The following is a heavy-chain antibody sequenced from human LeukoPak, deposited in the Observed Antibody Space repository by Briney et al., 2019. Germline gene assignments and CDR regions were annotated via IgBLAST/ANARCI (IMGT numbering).Heavy chain of an antibody. V-gene: IGHV3-23*01. Sequence: GGSLRLSCAASGITFSSYGMSWVRQAPGKGLEWVSSISSTGGTTYYADSVKGRFTISRDNSKNTLYLQMNSLRAEDTAVYYCAKGSRWYIDYWGQGTLVTVSS. J-gene: IGHJ4*02. D-gene: IGHD2-15*01. CDR2: ISSTGGTT. CDR3: AKGSRWYIDY. CDR1: GITFSSYG.